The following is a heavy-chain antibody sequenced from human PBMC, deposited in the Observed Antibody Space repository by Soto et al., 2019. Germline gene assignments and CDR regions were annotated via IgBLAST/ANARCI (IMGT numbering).Heavy chain of an antibody. CDR1: GYTFTSYY. D-gene: IGHD6-19*01. Sequence: GASVKVSCKASGYTFTSYYMHWVRQAPGQGLEWMGIINPSGGSTSYAQKFQGRVTMTRDTSTSTVYMELSSLRSEDTAVYYCARDDQPGIAVAGTVNWFDPWGQGTLVTVSS. V-gene: IGHV1-46*01. CDR2: INPSGGST. CDR3: ARDDQPGIAVAGTVNWFDP. J-gene: IGHJ5*02.